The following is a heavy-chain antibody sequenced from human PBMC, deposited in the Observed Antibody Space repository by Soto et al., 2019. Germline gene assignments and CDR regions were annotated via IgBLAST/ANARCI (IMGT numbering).Heavy chain of an antibody. CDR3: ARGLRGSSPGGYYYGMDV. D-gene: IGHD6-6*01. CDR1: GGTFSSYA. Sequence: SVKVSCQASGGTFSSYAISWVRQAPGQGLEWMGGIIPIFGTANYAQKFQGRVTITADESTSTAYMELSSLRSEDTAVYYCARGLRGSSPGGYYYGMDVWGQGTTVTVSS. J-gene: IGHJ6*02. CDR2: IIPIFGTA. V-gene: IGHV1-69*13.